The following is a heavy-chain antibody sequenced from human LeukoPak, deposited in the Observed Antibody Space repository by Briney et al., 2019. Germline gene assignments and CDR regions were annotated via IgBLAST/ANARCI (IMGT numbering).Heavy chain of an antibody. D-gene: IGHD4-17*01. V-gene: IGHV3-48*03. CDR2: ISSSGSTV. CDR1: GFTFSSYE. Sequence: GGSLRLSCAASGFTFSSYEMNWVRQAPGKGLEWVSYISSSGSTVYYAGSVKGRFTISRANSKNSLFLQMSSLTAEDTAIYYCATFLTMTLDYWGQGTLVTVSS. J-gene: IGHJ4*02. CDR3: ATFLTMTLDY.